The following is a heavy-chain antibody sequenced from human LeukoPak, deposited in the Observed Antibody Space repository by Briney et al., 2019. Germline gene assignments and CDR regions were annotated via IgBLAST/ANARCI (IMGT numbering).Heavy chain of an antibody. CDR2: ISSSSSYI. CDR1: GFTFSSYS. J-gene: IGHJ6*04. D-gene: IGHD2-2*01. Sequence: GGSLRLSCAASGFTFSSYSMNWVRQAPGEGLEWVSSISSSSSYIYYADSVKGRFTISRDNAKNSLYLQMNSLRAEDTAVYYCARGGVPAAMDAWGKGTTVTVSS. V-gene: IGHV3-21*01. CDR3: ARGGVPAAMDA.